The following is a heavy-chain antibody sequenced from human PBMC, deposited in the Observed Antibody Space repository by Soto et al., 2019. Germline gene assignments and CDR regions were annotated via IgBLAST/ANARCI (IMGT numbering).Heavy chain of an antibody. CDR2: IYYSGST. Sequence: QLQLQESGPGLVKPSETLSLTCTVSGGSISSSSYYWGWIRQPPGKGLEWIGSIYYSGSTYYNPSLKSRVTITVDASKNQFSLTLSSVTAADTAVYYCASPTGTSDYWGQGTLVTVSS. CDR3: ASPTGTSDY. J-gene: IGHJ4*02. D-gene: IGHD1-1*01. CDR1: GGSISSSSYY. V-gene: IGHV4-39*01.